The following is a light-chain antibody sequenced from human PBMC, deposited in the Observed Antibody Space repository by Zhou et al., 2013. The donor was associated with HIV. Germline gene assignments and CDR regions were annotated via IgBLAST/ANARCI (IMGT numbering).Light chain of an antibody. V-gene: IGKV1-39*01. CDR1: QSLRRY. Sequence: DIQMTQSPSSLSASVGDRVTITCRASQSLRRYLNWYQQKPGKAPKLLIYAASSLQSGVPSRFSGSGSGTDFTLTISSLQPEDFATYYCQQSYRTPQTFGPGTKVDIK. CDR2: AAS. J-gene: IGKJ3*01. CDR3: QQSYRTPQT.